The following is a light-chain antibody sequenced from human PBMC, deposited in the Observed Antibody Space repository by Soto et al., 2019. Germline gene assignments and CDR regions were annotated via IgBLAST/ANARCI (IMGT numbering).Light chain of an antibody. V-gene: IGKV3-20*01. CDR3: QQYGSSPPT. CDR1: QSVSNNF. Sequence: EMVLTQSPGTLSLSPGERAALSCRASQSVSNNFLAWYQRKPGQAPRLLIYGASYSVTDIPYRFSGSGSGTDFTITITRLEPDDFAVYYCQQYGSSPPTFGQGTKVEVK. CDR2: GAS. J-gene: IGKJ1*01.